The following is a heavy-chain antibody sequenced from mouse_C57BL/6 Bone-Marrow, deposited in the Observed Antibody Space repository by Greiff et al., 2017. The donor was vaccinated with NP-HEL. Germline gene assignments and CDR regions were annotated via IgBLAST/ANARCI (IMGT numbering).Heavy chain of an antibody. CDR2: FYPGSGSI. CDR3: ARHDITGSWFAY. V-gene: IGHV1-62-2*01. CDR1: GYTFTEYT. Sequence: VKLVESGAELVKPGASVKLSCKASGYTFTEYTIHWVKQRSGQGLEWIGWFYPGSGSIKYNEKFKDKATLTADKSSSTVYMELSRLTSEDSAVYFCARHDITGSWFAYWGQGTLVTVSA. J-gene: IGHJ3*01. D-gene: IGHD4-1*01.